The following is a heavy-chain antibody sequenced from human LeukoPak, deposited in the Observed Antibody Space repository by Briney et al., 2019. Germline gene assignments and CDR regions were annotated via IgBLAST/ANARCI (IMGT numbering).Heavy chain of an antibody. J-gene: IGHJ6*03. Sequence: GGSLRLSCAASGFTFSSYAMHWVRQAPGKGLEWVAVISYDGSNKYYADSVKGRFTISRDNSKNTLYLQMNSLRVEDTAIYYCARGYGSHFYYYMDVWGKGTTVTISS. CDR3: ARGYGSHFYYYMDV. V-gene: IGHV3-30*04. CDR2: ISYDGSNK. D-gene: IGHD4-17*01. CDR1: GFTFSSYA.